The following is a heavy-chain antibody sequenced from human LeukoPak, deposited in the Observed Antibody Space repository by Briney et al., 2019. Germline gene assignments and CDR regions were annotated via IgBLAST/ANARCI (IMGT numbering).Heavy chain of an antibody. CDR3: AKDRALVRSAYFDY. CDR1: GFTFSSYA. CDR2: ISGSGGST. V-gene: IGHV3-23*01. Sequence: GASLRLSCAASGFTFSSYAMSWVRQAPGKGLEWVSVISGSGGSTSNADSVKGRFTISRDNSKNTLNLQMNSLRVEDTAVYYCAKDRALVRSAYFDYWGQGTLVIV. D-gene: IGHD2-21*01. J-gene: IGHJ4*02.